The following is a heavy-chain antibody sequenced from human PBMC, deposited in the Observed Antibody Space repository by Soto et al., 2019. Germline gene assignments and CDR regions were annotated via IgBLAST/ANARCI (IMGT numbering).Heavy chain of an antibody. CDR2: IYYSGST. CDR1: GGSISSSSYY. CDR3: ARHFNSGWYPKNFDY. D-gene: IGHD6-19*01. V-gene: IGHV4-39*01. Sequence: SETLSLTCTVSGGSISSSSYYWGWIRQPPGKGLEWIGSIYYSGSTYYNPSLKSRVTISVDTSKNQFSLKLSSVTAADTAVYYCARHFNSGWYPKNFDYWGQGTLVTVSS. J-gene: IGHJ4*02.